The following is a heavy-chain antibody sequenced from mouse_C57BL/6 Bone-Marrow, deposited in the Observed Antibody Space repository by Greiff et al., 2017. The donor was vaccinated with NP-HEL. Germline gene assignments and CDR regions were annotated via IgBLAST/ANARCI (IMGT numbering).Heavy chain of an antibody. CDR1: GFSLTSYG. CDR3: AKGSWGGWIDY. D-gene: IGHD1-1*02. Sequence: QVQLQQSGPGLVQPSQSLSITCTVSGFSLTSYGVHWVRQSPGKGLEWLGVIWRGGSTDYNAAVMSRLSITKDNSKSQVFFKMNSLQADDTAIYYCAKGSWGGWIDYWGQGTTLTVSS. J-gene: IGHJ2*01. CDR2: IWRGGST. V-gene: IGHV2-5*01.